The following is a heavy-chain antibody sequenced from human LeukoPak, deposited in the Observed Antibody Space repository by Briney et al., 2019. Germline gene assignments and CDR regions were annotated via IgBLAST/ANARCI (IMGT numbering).Heavy chain of an antibody. CDR3: ARHPSPRYYGSGSYYNR. V-gene: IGHV4-30-4*08. J-gene: IGHJ4*02. D-gene: IGHD3-10*01. Sequence: SQTLSLTCTVSGGSISSGAYYWSWIRQHPGKGLEWIGYIYYSGSTYYNPSLKSRVTISVDTPKNQFSLKLSSVTAADTAVYYCARHPSPRYYGSGSYYNRWGQGTLVTVSS. CDR2: IYYSGST. CDR1: GGSISSGAYY.